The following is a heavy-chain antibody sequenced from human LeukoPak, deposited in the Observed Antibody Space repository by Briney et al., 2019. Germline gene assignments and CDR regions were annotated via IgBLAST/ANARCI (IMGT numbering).Heavy chain of an antibody. V-gene: IGHV3-7*01. J-gene: IGHJ4*02. CDR2: IKHDGSED. D-gene: IGHD2-2*01. CDR3: ARDQREYCSSTSCYWSLDVNDY. CDR1: GFTFSNYW. Sequence: GGSLRLSCAASGFTFSNYWMTWVRQAPGKGLEWVANIKHDGSEDYYLDSVKGRFTISRDNAKNSLYLQMNSLRAEDTAVYYCARDQREYCSSTSCYWSLDVNDYWGQGTLVTVSS.